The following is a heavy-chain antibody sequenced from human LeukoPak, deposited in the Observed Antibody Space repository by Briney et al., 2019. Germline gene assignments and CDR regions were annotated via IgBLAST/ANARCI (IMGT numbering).Heavy chain of an antibody. Sequence: GGSLRLSCAASGFTFSSYSMNWVRQAPGKGLEWVSYISSSSSTIYYADSVKGRFTISRDNAKNSLHLQMNSLRAEDTAVYYCARDPYDFWSGSYGMDVWGQGTTVTVSS. V-gene: IGHV3-48*01. CDR1: GFTFSSYS. D-gene: IGHD3-3*01. J-gene: IGHJ6*02. CDR2: ISSSSSTI. CDR3: ARDPYDFWSGSYGMDV.